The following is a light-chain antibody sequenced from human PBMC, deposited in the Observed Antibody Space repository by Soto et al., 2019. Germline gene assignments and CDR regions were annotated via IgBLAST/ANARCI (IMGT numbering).Light chain of an antibody. J-gene: IGKJ1*01. CDR1: QTISTY. Sequence: DIQMTQSPSTRSASIGDRVTITCRASQTISTYLNWYQQKLGKAPTLLIYAASSLQSGVPSRFSGGGSGTDFTLTISSLQPEDFATYFCQQCYSSPRTFGQGTKVEIK. V-gene: IGKV1-39*01. CDR2: AAS. CDR3: QQCYSSPRT.